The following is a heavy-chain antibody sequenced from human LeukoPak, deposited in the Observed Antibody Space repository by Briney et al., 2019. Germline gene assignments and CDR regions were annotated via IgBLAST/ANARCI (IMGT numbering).Heavy chain of an antibody. J-gene: IGHJ4*02. CDR1: GVSISGSIYY. CDR3: ATYKRGIPHEY. D-gene: IGHD1-1*01. Sequence: SETLSLXCTVSGVSISGSIYYWGWIRQPPGKGLEWIATMHYSGITYYNPSLKSRVTISVDTSKNQVSLKLTSVIAADTAVYYCATYKRGIPHEYWGQGTLVTVSS. V-gene: IGHV4-39*01. CDR2: MHYSGIT.